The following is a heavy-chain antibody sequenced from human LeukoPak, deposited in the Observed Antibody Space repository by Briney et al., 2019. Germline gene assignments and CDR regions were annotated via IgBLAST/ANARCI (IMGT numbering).Heavy chain of an antibody. D-gene: IGHD5-12*01. J-gene: IGHJ3*02. Sequence: GGSLRLSCAASGFTFRTYEMHWVRQAPGKGLEWISYISGSGDTIYYADSVKGRFTISRDNVKNSLCLQMNSLGSEDRAVYYCGRDANSGNAGSFDIWGHGTMVTVSS. CDR2: ISGSGDTI. CDR3: GRDANSGNAGSFDI. CDR1: GFTFRTYE. V-gene: IGHV3-48*03.